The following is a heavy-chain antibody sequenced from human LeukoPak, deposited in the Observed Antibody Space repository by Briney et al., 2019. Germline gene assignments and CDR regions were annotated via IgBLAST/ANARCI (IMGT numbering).Heavy chain of an antibody. CDR1: GFTFSSHW. CDR2: ISSDGSST. V-gene: IGHV3-74*01. J-gene: IGHJ4*02. CDR3: TTENGITMVRGVIITPRYFDY. Sequence: GGSLRLSCAASGFTFSSHWMHWVRQAPGKGLVWVTRISSDGSSTRYADSVKGRFTISRDNAKNTLYLQMSSLRAEDTAMYYCTTENGITMVRGVIITPRYFDYWGQGTLVTVSS. D-gene: IGHD3-10*01.